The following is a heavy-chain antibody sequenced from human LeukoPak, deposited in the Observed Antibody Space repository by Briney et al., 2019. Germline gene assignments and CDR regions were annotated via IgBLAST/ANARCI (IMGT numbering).Heavy chain of an antibody. CDR3: ARGRLGIVTRGPDY. Sequence: SETLSLTCSVSGGSMNSYYWSWIRQPAGKGLEWIGRIYTSGSTSYNPSLKSRVTMSVDTSKNQFSLELNSVTAADTAVYYCARGRLGIVTRGPDYWGQGTLVTVSS. CDR1: GGSMNSYY. D-gene: IGHD2/OR15-2a*01. CDR2: IYTSGST. J-gene: IGHJ4*02. V-gene: IGHV4-4*07.